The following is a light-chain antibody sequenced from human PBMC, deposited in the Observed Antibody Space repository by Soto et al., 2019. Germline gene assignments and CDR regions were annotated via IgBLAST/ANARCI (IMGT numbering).Light chain of an antibody. Sequence: QSALTQPPSASGSPGQSVTISCTGTSSDVGAYNYVSWYQQHPGKAPKLMIYDVTKRPSGVPDRFSGSKSGNTASLTVSGLQSEDEADDYCISYAGSSIWVFGGGTKLTVL. CDR3: ISYAGSSIWV. J-gene: IGLJ3*02. CDR2: DVT. CDR1: SSDVGAYNY. V-gene: IGLV2-8*01.